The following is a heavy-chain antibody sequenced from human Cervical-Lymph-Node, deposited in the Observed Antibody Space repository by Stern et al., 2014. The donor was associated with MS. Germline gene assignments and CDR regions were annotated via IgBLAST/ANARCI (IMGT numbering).Heavy chain of an antibody. V-gene: IGHV3-33*06. CDR3: AKDQDFGSGHFDH. Sequence: VQLVESGGGVVQPGTSLRLSCAASGFTFNTHGMHWVRQAPGKGLEWVAVIWYDESYIYYAESVKGRFTISRDNSKNTLYLQMHSLRAEDTAVYYCAKDQDFGSGHFDHWGQGTLVTVSS. J-gene: IGHJ4*02. CDR1: GFTFNTHG. D-gene: IGHD3-10*01. CDR2: IWYDESYI.